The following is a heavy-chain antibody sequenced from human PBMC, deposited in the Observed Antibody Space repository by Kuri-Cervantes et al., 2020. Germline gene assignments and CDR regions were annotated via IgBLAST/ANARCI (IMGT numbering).Heavy chain of an antibody. CDR2: IKQDGSEK. D-gene: IGHD4/OR15-4a*01. Sequence: GGSLRLSCAASGFTFSSYWMSWVRQAPGKGLEWVANIKQDGSEKYYVDSVKGRFAVSRDNARNSVYLHMNNVRVEDTAVYYCARHADYNLDYWGQGTRVTVSS. CDR1: GFTFSSYW. J-gene: IGHJ4*02. CDR3: ARHADYNLDY. V-gene: IGHV3-7*01.